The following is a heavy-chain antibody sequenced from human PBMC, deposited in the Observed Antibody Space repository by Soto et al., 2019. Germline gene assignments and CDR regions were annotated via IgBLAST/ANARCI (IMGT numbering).Heavy chain of an antibody. Sequence: PSETLSLTCTVSGGSISSSSYYWGWIRQPPGKGLEWIGSIYYSGSTYFNPSLKSRVTISVDTSKNQFSLKLSSVTAADTAVYYCARLLHGSSTYNWFDPWGQGTLVTVSS. CDR3: ARLLHGSSTYNWFDP. D-gene: IGHD1-26*01. V-gene: IGHV4-39*01. CDR2: IYYSGST. J-gene: IGHJ5*02. CDR1: GGSISSSSYY.